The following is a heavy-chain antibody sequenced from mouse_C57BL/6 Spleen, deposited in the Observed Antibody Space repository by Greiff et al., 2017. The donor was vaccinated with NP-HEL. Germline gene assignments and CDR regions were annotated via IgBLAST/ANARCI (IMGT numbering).Heavy chain of an antibody. CDR2: ISDGGSYT. D-gene: IGHD1-1*01. CDR3: AREITTVVHFDY. Sequence: EVKLVESGGGLVKPGGSLKLSCAASGFTFSSYAMSWVRQTPEKRLEWVATISDGGSYTYYPDNVKGRFTISRDNAKNNLYLQMSHLKSEDTAMYYCAREITTVVHFDYWGQGTTLTVSS. CDR1: GFTFSSYA. J-gene: IGHJ2*01. V-gene: IGHV5-4*01.